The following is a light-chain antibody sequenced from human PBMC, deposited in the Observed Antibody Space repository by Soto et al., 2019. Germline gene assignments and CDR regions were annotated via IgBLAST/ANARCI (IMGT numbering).Light chain of an antibody. CDR2: GVI. CDR3: SSYTSRSTPAV. J-gene: IGLJ7*01. Sequence: QSVLTQPASVSGSPGQSITISCTGTSSDVGGYNYVTWYQQHPGKAPKLMIYGVINRPSGVSNRFSGSKSGNTAALTISGLQAEDEADYYCSSYTSRSTPAVFGGGTQLTVL. V-gene: IGLV2-14*01. CDR1: SSDVGGYNY.